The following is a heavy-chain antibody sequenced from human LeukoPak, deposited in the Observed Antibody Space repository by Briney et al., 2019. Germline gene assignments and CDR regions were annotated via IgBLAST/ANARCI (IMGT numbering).Heavy chain of an antibody. D-gene: IGHD4-17*01. CDR1: GFTFSSYS. CDR2: ISSSSSTI. J-gene: IGHJ4*02. Sequence: GGSLRLSCAASGFTFSSYSMNWVRQAPGKGLEWVSYISSSSSTIYYADSVKGRFTISRDNAKNSLYLQMNSLRAEDTAVYYCARDLVTVTDPFDYWGQGTLVTVSS. V-gene: IGHV3-48*04. CDR3: ARDLVTVTDPFDY.